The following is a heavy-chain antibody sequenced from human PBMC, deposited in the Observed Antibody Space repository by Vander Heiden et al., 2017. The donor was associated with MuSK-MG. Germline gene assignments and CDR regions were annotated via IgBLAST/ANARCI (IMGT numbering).Heavy chain of an antibody. J-gene: IGHJ3*02. D-gene: IGHD4-4*01. CDR1: GYSISSGYY. Sequence: QVQLQESGPGLVKPSETLSLTCAVSGYSISSGYYWGWIRQPPGKGLEWIGSIYHSGSTYYNPSLKSRVTISVDTSKNQFSLKLSSVTAADTAVYYCASVTLDAFDIWGQGTMVTVSS. CDR3: ASVTLDAFDI. CDR2: IYHSGST. V-gene: IGHV4-38-2*01.